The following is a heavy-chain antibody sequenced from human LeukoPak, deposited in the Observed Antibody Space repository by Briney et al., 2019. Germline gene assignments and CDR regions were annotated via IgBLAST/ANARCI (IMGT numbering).Heavy chain of an antibody. V-gene: IGHV3-7*01. J-gene: IGHJ4*02. D-gene: IGHD3-22*01. CDR1: GFTFSSYW. Sequence: GGSLRLSCAASGFTFSSYWMSWVRQAPGKGLEWVANIKQDGSEKYYVDSVKGRFTISRDNAKNSLYLQMNSLRAKDTAAYYCARDSYYDSRAFDYWGQGTLVTVSS. CDR3: ARDSYYDSRAFDY. CDR2: IKQDGSEK.